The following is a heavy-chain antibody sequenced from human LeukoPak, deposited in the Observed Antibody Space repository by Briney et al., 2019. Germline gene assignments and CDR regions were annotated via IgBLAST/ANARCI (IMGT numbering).Heavy chain of an antibody. CDR1: GFTFSSYE. CDR2: ISSRGSTI. CDR3: AREYNFDWSPDGMDV. Sequence: GGSLRLSCAASGFTFSSYEMNWVSQAQGKGVEWVSYISSRGSTIYYADSVKGRFTISRDNAKNSLYLQMNSLRAEDTAVYYCAREYNFDWSPDGMDVWGKGTTVTVSS. V-gene: IGHV3-48*03. D-gene: IGHD3-9*01. J-gene: IGHJ6*04.